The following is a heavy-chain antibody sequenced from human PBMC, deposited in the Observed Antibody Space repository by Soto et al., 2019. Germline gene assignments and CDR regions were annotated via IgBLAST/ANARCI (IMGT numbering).Heavy chain of an antibody. J-gene: IGHJ5*02. CDR3: AGVAFLWFGDSNPFDN. V-gene: IGHV4-4*02. D-gene: IGHD3-10*01. Sequence: PSETLSLTCAVSGGSISSSTWWSWVRQSPGKGLEWIGEIFHTGNINYNPSLKSRVTISVDKSKNHFSLRLISVTAADTAVYFCAGVAFLWFGDSNPFDNWGQGTRVNSPQ. CDR1: GGSISSSTW. CDR2: IFHTGNI.